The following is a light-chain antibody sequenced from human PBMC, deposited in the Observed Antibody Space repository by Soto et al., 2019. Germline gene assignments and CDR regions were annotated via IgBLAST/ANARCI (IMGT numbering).Light chain of an antibody. Sequence: QAVVTQEPSLTVSPGGTVTLTCGSSTGAVTSGYYPNWFQQKPGQAPRPLIYSTNNKYSWTPARFSGSLLGGKAALTLSRVQPEDEADYYCLLYYGGVHVFATGTKLTVL. CDR3: LLYYGGVHV. J-gene: IGLJ1*01. CDR1: TGAVTSGYY. V-gene: IGLV7-43*01. CDR2: STN.